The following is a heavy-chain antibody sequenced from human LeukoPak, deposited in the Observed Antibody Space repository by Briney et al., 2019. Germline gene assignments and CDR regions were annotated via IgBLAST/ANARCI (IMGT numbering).Heavy chain of an antibody. Sequence: ASVKVSCKASGGTFSSYAINWVRQATGQGLEWMGWMNPNSGNTGYAQKFQGRVTMTRNNSISTAYMELSSLRSEDTAVYYCARGPHTSGWPQQYYWGQGTLVTVSS. J-gene: IGHJ4*02. CDR1: GGTFSSYA. V-gene: IGHV1-8*02. CDR2: MNPNSGNT. D-gene: IGHD6-19*01. CDR3: ARGPHTSGWPQQYY.